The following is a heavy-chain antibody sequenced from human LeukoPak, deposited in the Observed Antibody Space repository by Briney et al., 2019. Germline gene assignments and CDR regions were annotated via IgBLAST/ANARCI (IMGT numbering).Heavy chain of an antibody. CDR3: ARGLRYNWSGGYFDY. J-gene: IGHJ4*02. CDR1: GFTFSSYA. Sequence: PGGSLRLSCAASGFTFSSYAMHWVRQAPGKGLEYVSAISSNGGSTYYANSVKGRFTISRDNSKNTLYLQMGSLRAEDMAVYYCARGLRYNWSGGYFDYWGQGTLVTVSS. CDR2: ISSNGGST. V-gene: IGHV3-64*01. D-gene: IGHD1-1*01.